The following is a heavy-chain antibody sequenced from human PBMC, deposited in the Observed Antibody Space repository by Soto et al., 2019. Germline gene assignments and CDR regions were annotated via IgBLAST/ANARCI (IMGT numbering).Heavy chain of an antibody. Sequence: LRLSCAASGFRFGEHSMNWVRQAPGKGLEWLSYITSSGDSIYYADSVKGRFTVSRDNAKNSLFLHMNSLRDDDTAVYYCARLPKGSMVTSWGQGTLVTVSS. CDR3: ARLPKGSMVTS. J-gene: IGHJ4*02. D-gene: IGHD2-21*02. CDR2: ITSSGDSI. V-gene: IGHV3-48*02. CDR1: GFRFGEHS.